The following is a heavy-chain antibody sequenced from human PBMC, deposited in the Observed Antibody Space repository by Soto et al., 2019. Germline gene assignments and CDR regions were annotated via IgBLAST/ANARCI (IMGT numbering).Heavy chain of an antibody. D-gene: IGHD6-13*01. J-gene: IGHJ4*02. Sequence: WWSLRLSCAASVLTFSSYWMHWFRQAPGKGLVWVSSINSDGTITRFADSVKGRFTISRDNAKNTLYLQMNSLRAEDTAVYYCARDSNNWYSSYFDYWGQGTLVTVSS. CDR1: VLTFSSYW. CDR2: INSDGTIT. V-gene: IGHV3-74*01. CDR3: ARDSNNWYSSYFDY.